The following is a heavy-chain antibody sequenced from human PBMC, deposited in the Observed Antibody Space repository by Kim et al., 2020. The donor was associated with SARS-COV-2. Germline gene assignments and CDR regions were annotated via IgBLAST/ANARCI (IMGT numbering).Heavy chain of an antibody. CDR1: GGTFSSYA. CDR3: AREGVFVGATVYYYYYGMDV. CDR2: IIPIFGTA. Sequence: SVKVSCKASGGTFSSYAISWVRQAPGQGLEWMGGIIPIFGTANYAQKFQGRVTITADKSTSTAYMELSSLRSEDTAVYYCAREGVFVGATVYYYYYGMDVWGQGTTVTVSS. J-gene: IGHJ6*02. V-gene: IGHV1-69*06. D-gene: IGHD1-26*01.